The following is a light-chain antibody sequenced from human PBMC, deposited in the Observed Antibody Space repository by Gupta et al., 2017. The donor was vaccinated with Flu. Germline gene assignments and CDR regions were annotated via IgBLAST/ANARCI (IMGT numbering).Light chain of an antibody. CDR3: SSYTSSSTMV. J-gene: IGLJ2*01. V-gene: IGLV2-14*01. CDR2: EVS. Sequence: QSALTPPASVSGSPGPSITISCTGTSSDVGGYNDVSWYQQHPGKAPKLMIYEVSNRPAGVSNRFSGSKSGNTASLTISGLQAEDEADYYCSSYTSSSTMVFGGGTKLTVL. CDR1: SSDVGGYND.